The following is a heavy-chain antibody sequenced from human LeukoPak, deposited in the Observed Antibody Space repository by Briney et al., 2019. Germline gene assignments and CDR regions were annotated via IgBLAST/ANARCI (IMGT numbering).Heavy chain of an antibody. CDR2: ISINGGRT. J-gene: IGHJ1*01. CDR1: GFTFRSYG. CDR3: ATYYYDSGGFHFHH. V-gene: IGHV3-64*01. Sequence: PGGSLRLSCAASGFTFRSYGMHWVRQAPGKGLEYVSAISINGGRTYYANSVKGRFTISRDNSRNTLYLQMGSLRAEDMAVYYCATYYYDSGGFHFHHWGQGTLVTVSS. D-gene: IGHD3-22*01.